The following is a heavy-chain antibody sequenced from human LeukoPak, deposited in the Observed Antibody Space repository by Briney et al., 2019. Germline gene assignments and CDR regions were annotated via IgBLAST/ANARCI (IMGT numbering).Heavy chain of an antibody. J-gene: IGHJ6*02. CDR3: ARDLSGYDYYYGMDV. D-gene: IGHD1-26*01. Sequence: SETLSLTCAVYGGSFSGYYWSWIRQPPGKGLEWIGETNHSGSTNYNPSLKSRVTISVDTSKNQFSLKLSSVTAADTAVYYCARDLSGYDYYYGMDVWGQGTTVTVSS. CDR2: TNHSGST. V-gene: IGHV4-34*01. CDR1: GGSFSGYY.